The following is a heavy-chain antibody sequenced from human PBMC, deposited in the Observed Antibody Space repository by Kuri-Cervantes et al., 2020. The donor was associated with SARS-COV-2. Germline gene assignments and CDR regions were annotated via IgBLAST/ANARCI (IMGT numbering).Heavy chain of an antibody. Sequence: ESLKISCAVSGYSISSSYYWSWIRQPPGKGLEWIGYIYYSGSTNYIPSLKSRVTISVDTSKNQFSLKLSSVTAADTAVYYCASVKYIDYYYYMDVWGKGTTVTVSS. CDR2: IYYSGST. CDR3: ASVKYIDYYYYMDV. CDR1: GYSISSSYY. J-gene: IGHJ6*03. V-gene: IGHV4-61*01. D-gene: IGHD2-15*01.